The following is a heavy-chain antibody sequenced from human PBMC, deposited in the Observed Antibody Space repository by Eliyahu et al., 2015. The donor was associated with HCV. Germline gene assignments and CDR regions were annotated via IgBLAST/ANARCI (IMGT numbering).Heavy chain of an antibody. J-gene: IGHJ4*02. CDR1: GYTFTSYA. V-gene: IGHV1-3*01. CDR3: ARDVGYCSSTSCYGNFDY. D-gene: IGHD2-2*01. CDR2: INAGNGNT. Sequence: QVQLVQSGAEVKXPGASVXVSCKAXGYTFTSYAXHWVRQAPXQRLEWMGXINAGNGNTKYXQKFQGRVTITRDTSASTAYMELSSLRSEDTAVYYCARDVGYCSSTSCYGNFDYWGQGTLVTVSS.